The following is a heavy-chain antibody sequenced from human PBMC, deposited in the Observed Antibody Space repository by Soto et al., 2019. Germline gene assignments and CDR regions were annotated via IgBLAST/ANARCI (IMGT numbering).Heavy chain of an antibody. CDR3: TRVYTIFLNPDYYSYDMDV. D-gene: IGHD3-9*01. CDR1: GYTFATYA. J-gene: IGHJ6*02. Sequence: QVQLVQSGAEVKKPGASVKVSCKASGYTFATYAIHWVRQAPGQRLEWMGSINTGNGYTEYSQNFRGRVTITRDTSASTAYMELSSLRSVDTAMYYCTRVYTIFLNPDYYSYDMDVWGQGTTVTVAS. V-gene: IGHV1-3*04. CDR2: INTGNGYT.